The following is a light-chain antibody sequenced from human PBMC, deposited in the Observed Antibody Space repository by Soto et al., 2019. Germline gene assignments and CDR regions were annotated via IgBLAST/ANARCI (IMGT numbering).Light chain of an antibody. Sequence: DIQMTQSPSTLSASVGDRVTITCRANQSIYTWLAWYQHKPGKAPKFLIFASSTLQSGVPSRFSGSGSGADFSLTISSLQPEDFATYYCQQSYSNILSFGGGTRVEL. CDR3: QQSYSNILS. V-gene: IGKV1-5*01. CDR1: QSIYTW. J-gene: IGKJ4*01. CDR2: ASS.